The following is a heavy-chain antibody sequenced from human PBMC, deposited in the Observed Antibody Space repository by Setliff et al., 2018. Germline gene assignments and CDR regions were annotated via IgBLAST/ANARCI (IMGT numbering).Heavy chain of an antibody. CDR2: ILYDGSNK. CDR3: AKRGDSSSWLEY. D-gene: IGHD6-13*01. Sequence: GGSLRLSCAASGFTFSSYGMHWVRQAPGKGLEWVAFILYDGSNKYYADSVKGRFTISRDDSKKTLYLQMNSLRAEDTAVYYCAKRGDSSSWLEYWGQGTLVTVAS. CDR1: GFTFSSYG. V-gene: IGHV3-30*02. J-gene: IGHJ4*02.